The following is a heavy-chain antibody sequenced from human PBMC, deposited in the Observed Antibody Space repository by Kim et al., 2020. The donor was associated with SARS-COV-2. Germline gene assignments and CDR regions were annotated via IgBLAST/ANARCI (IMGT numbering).Heavy chain of an antibody. D-gene: IGHD7-27*01. Sequence: SETLSLTCTVSGGSISSYYWSWIRQPPGKGLEWIGYIYYSGSTNYNPSLKSRVTISVDTSKNQFSMKLSSVTAADTAVYYCARSFRHWVFDYWGQGTLVTVSS. V-gene: IGHV4-59*13. CDR3: ARSFRHWVFDY. CDR1: GGSISSYY. J-gene: IGHJ4*02. CDR2: IYYSGST.